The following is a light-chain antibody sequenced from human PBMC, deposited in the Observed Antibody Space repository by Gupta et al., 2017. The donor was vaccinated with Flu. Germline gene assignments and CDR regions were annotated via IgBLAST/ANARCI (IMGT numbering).Light chain of an antibody. CDR3: QQSYISPYT. CDR1: QSISIS. CDR2: AAS. J-gene: IGKJ2*01. Sequence: PSSLSASVGDRVTLSCRASQSISISLNWYQQKPGAAPNLLIFAASTLRRGVPSRFTGSGSGTDFTLTISSLQPEDFATYYCQQSYISPYTFGQGTKLEIK. V-gene: IGKV1-39*01.